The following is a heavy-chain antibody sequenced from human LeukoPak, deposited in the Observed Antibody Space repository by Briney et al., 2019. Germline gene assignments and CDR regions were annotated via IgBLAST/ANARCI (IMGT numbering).Heavy chain of an antibody. Sequence: SETLSLTCAVYGGSFSGYYWSWIRQPPGKGLEWIGEINHSGSTNYNPSLKSRVTISVDTSKNQFSLKLSSVTAADTAVYYCARSPFVGRSWYEGFDPWGQGTLVTVSS. V-gene: IGHV4-34*01. CDR1: GGSFSGYY. CDR2: INHSGST. J-gene: IGHJ5*02. D-gene: IGHD6-13*01. CDR3: ARSPFVGRSWYEGFDP.